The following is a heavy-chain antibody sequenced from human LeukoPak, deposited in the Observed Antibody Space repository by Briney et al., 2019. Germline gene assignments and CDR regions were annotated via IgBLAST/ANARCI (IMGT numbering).Heavy chain of an antibody. CDR3: AKDPYSSSWGGHFDL. J-gene: IGHJ2*01. D-gene: IGHD6-13*01. CDR1: GGSISSYY. CDR2: IFYGVTT. Sequence: SETLSLTCSLSGGSISSYYWSCIRQPPGQGLEWIGYIFYGVTTQYNPSLKSRVTMSIDTSKSQFSLKLNSVAAADTAVYYCAKDPYSSSWGGHFDLWGRGTLVTVSS. V-gene: IGHV4-59*01.